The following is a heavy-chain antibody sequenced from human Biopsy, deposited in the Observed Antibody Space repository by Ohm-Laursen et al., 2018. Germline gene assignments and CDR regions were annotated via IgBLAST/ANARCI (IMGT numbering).Heavy chain of an antibody. D-gene: IGHD6-13*01. J-gene: IGHJ5*02. CDR2: SSASRSYI. CDR3: ATEVGPAGIGGHWLDP. V-gene: IGHV3-21*01. CDR1: GATLSGYS. Sequence: SLRLSCAASGATLSGYSMNWVRQAPGKGLEWVSASSASRSYIYYADSVKGLFTVAKVNVKNSLYLHMNSLRAEDTAVYYCATEVGPAGIGGHWLDPWGQGTLVTVSS.